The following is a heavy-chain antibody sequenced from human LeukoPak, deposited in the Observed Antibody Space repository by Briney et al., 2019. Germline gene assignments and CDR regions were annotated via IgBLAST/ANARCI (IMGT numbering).Heavy chain of an antibody. V-gene: IGHV3-11*01. CDR3: AKDPGELYGYFDY. CDR2: ISSSGSPM. J-gene: IGHJ4*02. Sequence: GGSLRLSCVTSGLTFSDYYMSWIRQAPGKGLEWVSYISSSGSPMYYADSVKGRFIISRDNAKNSLYLQMNSLRVEDTAVYYCAKDPGELYGYFDYWGQGTLVTVSS. CDR1: GLTFSDYY. D-gene: IGHD3-10*01.